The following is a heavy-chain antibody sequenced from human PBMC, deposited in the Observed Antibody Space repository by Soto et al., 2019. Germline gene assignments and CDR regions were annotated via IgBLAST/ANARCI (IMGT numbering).Heavy chain of an antibody. CDR1: GFTFDHYA. CDR2: ISGNSVGG. Sequence: EGQLVESGGGLAQPGRSLRLSCAASGFTFDHYAMHWVRQAPGKGLEWVSGISGNSVGGVYADPVKDRLTISRDNAKSSLSLLMNSVRSEDTALSYCATGGANYYALEGWYYWGQGTPFTVSS. J-gene: IGHJ4*02. D-gene: IGHD3-10*01. CDR3: ATGGANYYALEGWYY. V-gene: IGHV3-9*01.